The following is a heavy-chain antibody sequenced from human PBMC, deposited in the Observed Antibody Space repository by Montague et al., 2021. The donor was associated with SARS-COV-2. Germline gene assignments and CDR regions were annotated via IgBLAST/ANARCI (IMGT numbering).Heavy chain of an antibody. CDR1: GASFSGYY. CDR2: INHSGST. D-gene: IGHD4-17*01. Sequence: SETLSLTCAVYGASFSGYYLNWIRQPPGKGLEWIGEINHSGSTNYNPSLKSRVTIAVDTSKNQVSLKLTSVTAADTAVFYCARSTVTNSPFGFSNKLRSRYNGMDVWGQGTTVTVSS. V-gene: IGHV4-34*01. CDR3: ARSTVTNSPFGFSNKLRSRYNGMDV. J-gene: IGHJ6*02.